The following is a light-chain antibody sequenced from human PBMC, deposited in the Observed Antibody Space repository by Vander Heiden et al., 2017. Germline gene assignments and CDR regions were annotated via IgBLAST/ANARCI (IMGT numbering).Light chain of an antibody. J-gene: IGKJ1*01. Sequence: DFVMTQSPDSLAVSLGERATINCKSSRSILYSSNNKNYLAWYQQKAGQPPKLLIYWASTRESGVPDRFSGSGSGTDFTLTISSLQAEDVAVYYCQQYFTTPRTFGQGTKVEIK. CDR2: WAS. V-gene: IGKV4-1*01. CDR1: RSILYSSNNKNY. CDR3: QQYFTTPRT.